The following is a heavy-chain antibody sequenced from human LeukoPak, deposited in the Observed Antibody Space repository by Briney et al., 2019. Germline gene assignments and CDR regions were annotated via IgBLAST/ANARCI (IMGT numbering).Heavy chain of an antibody. CDR2: IIPILGIA. J-gene: IGHJ6*02. CDR1: GGTFSGYA. Sequence: ASVKVSCKASGGTFSGYAISWVRQAPGQGLEWMGRIIPILGIANYAQKFQGRVTITADKSTSTAYMELSSLRSEDTAVYYCARAPLMGYDILTGGLYYGMDVWGQGTTVTVSS. CDR3: ARAPLMGYDILTGGLYYGMDV. D-gene: IGHD3-9*01. V-gene: IGHV1-69*04.